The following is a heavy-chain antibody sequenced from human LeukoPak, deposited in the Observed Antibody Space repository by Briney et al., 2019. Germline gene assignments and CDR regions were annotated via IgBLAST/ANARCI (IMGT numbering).Heavy chain of an antibody. Sequence: SETLSLTCTVSGGSISSSSYYWGWIRQPPGKGLEWIGSIYYRGSTYYNPSLKSRVTISVDTSKNQFSLKLSSVTAADTAVYYCARLWDGDYPDYWGPGTLVTVSS. V-gene: IGHV4-39*01. D-gene: IGHD3-16*01. CDR2: IYYRGST. CDR1: GGSISSSSYY. J-gene: IGHJ4*02. CDR3: ARLWDGDYPDY.